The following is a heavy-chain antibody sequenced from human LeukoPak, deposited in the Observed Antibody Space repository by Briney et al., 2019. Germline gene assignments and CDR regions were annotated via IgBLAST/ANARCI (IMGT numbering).Heavy chain of an antibody. CDR3: ASEPRGNYYYDMDV. V-gene: IGHV1-69*13. CDR2: IIPIFGTA. Sequence: GASVKVSCKASGGTFSSYAISWVRQAPGQGLEWMGGIIPIFGTANYAQKFQGRVTITADESTSTAYMELSSLRSEDTAVYYCASEPRGNYYYDMDVWGQGTTVTVSS. J-gene: IGHJ6*02. CDR1: GGTFSSYA.